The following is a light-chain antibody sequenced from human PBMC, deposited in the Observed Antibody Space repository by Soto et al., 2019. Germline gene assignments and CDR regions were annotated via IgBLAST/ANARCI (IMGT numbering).Light chain of an antibody. V-gene: IGKV1-9*01. CDR3: QQLFDSPIT. CDR2: AAS. CDR1: QGLSTS. Sequence: DIQMTQSPSSLPASVGDRVTITCRASQGLSTSLAWYQVKPGKAPKLLISAASTLESGVPSRFSATVSGTEFSLTITSLQPEDFATYYCQQLFDSPITFGQGTRLEI. J-gene: IGKJ5*01.